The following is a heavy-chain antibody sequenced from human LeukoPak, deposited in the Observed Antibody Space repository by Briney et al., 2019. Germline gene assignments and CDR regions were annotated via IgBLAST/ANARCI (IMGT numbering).Heavy chain of an antibody. V-gene: IGHV4-34*01. CDR2: INHSGST. Sequence: SETLSLTCAVYGGSFSNYYCNWFRQPPGKGLEWIGEINHSGSTNYNPSLKSRVTISVDTSKSQFSLKLSSVTAADTAVYYCATALWGGHCSGGSCALDYWGQGTLVTVSS. D-gene: IGHD2-15*01. CDR1: GGSFSNYY. CDR3: ATALWGGHCSGGSCALDY. J-gene: IGHJ4*02.